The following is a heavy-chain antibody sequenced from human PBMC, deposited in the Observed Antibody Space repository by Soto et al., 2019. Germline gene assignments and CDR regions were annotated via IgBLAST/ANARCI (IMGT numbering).Heavy chain of an antibody. CDR3: ARDFGSDLSAPGAVFDY. CDR1: GYFFTTYG. CDR2: ISPYNGNT. V-gene: IGHV1-18*04. Sequence: QVQLVQSGGEVVQPGASVKVSCKASGYFFTTYGISWVRQAPGQGLEWMGWISPYNGNTKYAQSFQGRVTMTTDTSTYTAYMELRSLRSDDPAVYYCARDFGSDLSAPGAVFDYWGQGTVVTVSS. D-gene: IGHD3-3*01. J-gene: IGHJ4*02.